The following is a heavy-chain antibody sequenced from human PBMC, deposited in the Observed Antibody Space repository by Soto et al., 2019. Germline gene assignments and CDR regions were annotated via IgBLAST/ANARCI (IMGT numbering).Heavy chain of an antibody. D-gene: IGHD1-26*01. CDR2: IYYSGST. V-gene: IGHV4-59*01. CDR1: GVSISSYY. CDR3: ARDPDSGSYDY. J-gene: IGHJ4*02. Sequence: SETLSLTCTVSGVSISSYYWSWIRQPPGKGLEWIGYIYYSGSTNYNPSLKSRVTISVDTSKNQFSLKLSSVTAADTAVYYCARDPDSGSYDYWGQGTLVTVSS.